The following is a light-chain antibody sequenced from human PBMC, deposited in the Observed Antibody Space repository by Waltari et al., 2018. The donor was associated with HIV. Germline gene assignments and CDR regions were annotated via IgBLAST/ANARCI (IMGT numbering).Light chain of an antibody. CDR1: NIGSQS. Sequence: SYVLTQPPSVSVAPGQTARITCEGNNIGSQSVHWYQQRPGQAPALVVHDDSDRPSGIPERFSGSNSGNTATLTISRVEAGEEADYYCQVWHSNSDHVVFGGGTKLTVL. V-gene: IGLV3-21*02. CDR3: QVWHSNSDHVV. CDR2: DDS. J-gene: IGLJ2*01.